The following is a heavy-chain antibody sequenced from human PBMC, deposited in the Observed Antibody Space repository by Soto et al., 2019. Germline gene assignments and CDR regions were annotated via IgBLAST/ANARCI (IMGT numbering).Heavy chain of an antibody. CDR3: ARDLSGPEARQPPSETDF. V-gene: IGHV4-31*03. D-gene: IGHD3-3*01. CDR1: GGSISSGGYY. Sequence: SETLSLTCTVSGGSISSGGYYWSWIRQHPGKGLEWIGYIYYSGSTYYNPSLKSRVTISVDTSKNQFSLKLSSVTAADTAVYYCARDLSGPEARQPPSETDFRDPGTMVTGFS. J-gene: IGHJ4*03. CDR2: IYYSGST.